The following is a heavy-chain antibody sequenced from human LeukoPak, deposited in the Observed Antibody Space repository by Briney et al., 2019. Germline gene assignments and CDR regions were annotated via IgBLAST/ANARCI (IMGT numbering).Heavy chain of an antibody. CDR3: AKANWVSNADAVW. J-gene: IGHJ4*02. D-gene: IGHD1-1*01. Sequence: GGSLRLSCAASGFTFSSYAMSWVREAPARGLEWVSSLRGNGDTFYADSVKGRFTLSRDDSRNTVYLQLNKLRVEDTAIYYCAKANWVSNADAVWWGQGTQVTVSS. V-gene: IGHV3-23*01. CDR2: LRGNGDT. CDR1: GFTFSSYA.